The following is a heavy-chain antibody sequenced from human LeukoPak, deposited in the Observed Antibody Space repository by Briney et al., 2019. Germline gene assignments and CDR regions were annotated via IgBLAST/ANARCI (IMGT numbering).Heavy chain of an antibody. CDR2: MYYSGST. J-gene: IGHJ4*02. CDR1: GGSINVFY. CDR3: ASSRWRYGSVDY. Sequence: SETLSLTCTVSGGSINVFYWSWIRQPPGKGLEWIGYMYYSGSTNYNPSLKSRVTISVDTSKNQFSLKLSSVTAADTAVYYCASSRWRYGSVDYWGQGTLVTVSS. V-gene: IGHV4-59*01. D-gene: IGHD3-10*01.